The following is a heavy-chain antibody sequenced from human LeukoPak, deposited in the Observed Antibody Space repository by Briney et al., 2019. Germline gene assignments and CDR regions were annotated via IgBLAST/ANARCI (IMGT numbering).Heavy chain of an antibody. CDR2: ISGSGGST. Sequence: GGSLRLSCAASGFTFSSYAMSWVRQAPGKGLEWVSAISGSGGSTYYADSVKGGFPISRDNSKNTLYLQMNSLRAEDTAVYYCAKDCVKEYYDILTGYLNWGQGTLVTVSS. J-gene: IGHJ4*02. V-gene: IGHV3-23*01. CDR3: AKDCVKEYYDILTGYLN. D-gene: IGHD3-9*01. CDR1: GFTFSSYA.